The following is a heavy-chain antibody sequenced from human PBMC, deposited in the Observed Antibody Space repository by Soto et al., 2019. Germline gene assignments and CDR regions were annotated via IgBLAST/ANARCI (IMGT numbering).Heavy chain of an antibody. CDR2: MNPNSGNT. D-gene: IGHD6-19*01. CDR1: GYTFTSYD. J-gene: IGHJ5*02. CDR3: ARGLSAAKRQWLVPGRVSWFDP. Sequence: QVQLVQSGAEVKKPGASVKVSCKASGYTFTSYDINWVRQATGQGLEWMGWMNPNSGNTGYAQKFQGRVTMTRNTSISTAYMELSSLRSEDTAVYYCARGLSAAKRQWLVPGRVSWFDPWGQGTLVTVSS. V-gene: IGHV1-8*01.